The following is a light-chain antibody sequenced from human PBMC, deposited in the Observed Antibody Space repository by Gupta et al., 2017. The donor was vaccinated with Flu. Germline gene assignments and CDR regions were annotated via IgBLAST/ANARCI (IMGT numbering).Light chain of an antibody. CDR2: EIN. CDR3: GAWAGSIDLGV. Sequence: TASSAASSANGGNNYVSWYQQLPGTAPKLIIYEINKRPSGVPDRFSGSKSGNSASLAITGLQAEDEADYYCGAWAGSIDLGVFGGGTTLTVL. V-gene: IGLV2-8*01. J-gene: IGLJ2*01. CDR1: SSANGGNNY.